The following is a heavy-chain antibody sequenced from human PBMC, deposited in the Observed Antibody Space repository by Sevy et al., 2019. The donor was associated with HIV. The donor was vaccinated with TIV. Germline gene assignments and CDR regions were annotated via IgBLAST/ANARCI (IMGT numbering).Heavy chain of an antibody. CDR2: IWKDGKNK. D-gene: IGHD3-16*01. V-gene: IGHV3-33*01. Sequence: GGSLRLSCAASGFLLNSTGMHWVRQAPGKGLEWVAVIWKDGKNKYYADSVKGRFTFSRDMSKNMLYLQMSSLRVDDTAVYYCVREMAPFGTFDYWGQGALVTVSS. J-gene: IGHJ4*02. CDR1: GFLLNSTG. CDR3: VREMAPFGTFDY.